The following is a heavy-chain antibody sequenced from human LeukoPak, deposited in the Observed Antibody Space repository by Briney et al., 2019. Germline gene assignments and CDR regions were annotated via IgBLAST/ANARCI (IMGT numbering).Heavy chain of an antibody. CDR3: TRSQEGYYYYYMDV. J-gene: IGHJ6*03. CDR2: IRSKAKSYAT. Sequence: GGSLRLSCAASGFTFSGSAMHWVRQADGKGMEWVGRIRSKAKSYATAYAPSVKGRFTISRDDSKTTAYLQMYSLKPEDTAVYYCTRSQEGYYYYYMDVWGKGTTVTVSS. CDR1: GFTFSGSA. V-gene: IGHV3-73*01.